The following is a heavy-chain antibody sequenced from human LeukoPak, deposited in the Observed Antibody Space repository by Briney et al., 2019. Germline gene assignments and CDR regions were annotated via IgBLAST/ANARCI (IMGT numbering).Heavy chain of an antibody. J-gene: IGHJ4*02. V-gene: IGHV4-39*01. CDR1: GGSISSSSYY. CDR3: ARRGMATSYFDY. D-gene: IGHD5-24*01. Sequence: PSETLSLTCTVSGGSISSSSYYWGWIRQPPGKGLEWIGSIYYSGSTYYNPSLKSRVTISVDTSKNQFSLKLSSVTAAGTAVYYCARRGMATSYFDYWGQGTLVTVSS. CDR2: IYYSGST.